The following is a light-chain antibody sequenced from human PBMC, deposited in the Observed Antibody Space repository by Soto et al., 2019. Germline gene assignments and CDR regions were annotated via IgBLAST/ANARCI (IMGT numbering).Light chain of an antibody. Sequence: DIQMTQSPSSLSASVGDGVTITCRASQGMSNYLAWYQQKPGKVPKLLIYAASTLQSGVPSRFSGSGSGTDFTLTISSLQPEDVATYYCQKSNSAPLTFGGGTKVEIK. CDR3: QKSNSAPLT. CDR2: AAS. V-gene: IGKV1-27*01. J-gene: IGKJ4*01. CDR1: QGMSNY.